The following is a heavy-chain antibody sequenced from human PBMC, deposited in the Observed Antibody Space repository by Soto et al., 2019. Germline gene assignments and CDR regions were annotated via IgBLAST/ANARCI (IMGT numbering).Heavy chain of an antibody. CDR2: ISAYNGNT. V-gene: IGHV1-18*01. J-gene: IGHJ4*02. Sequence: ASVKVSCQASGYTFTSYGISWVRQAPGQGLEWMGWISAYNGNTNYAQKLQGRVTMTTDTSTSTAYMELRSLRSDDTAVYYCARKSAAADYFDYWGQGTLVTVSS. CDR1: GYTFTSYG. CDR3: ARKSAAADYFDY. D-gene: IGHD6-13*01.